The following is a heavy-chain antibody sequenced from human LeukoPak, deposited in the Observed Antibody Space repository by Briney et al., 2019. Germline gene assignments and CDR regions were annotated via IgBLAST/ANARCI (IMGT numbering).Heavy chain of an antibody. Sequence: SETLSLTCSVSGGSISSHYWSWIRQPPGKELEWIGYIYYTGTTNYKPSLKSRVTISVDTSKNQFSLNLTSVTAADTAVYYYARAYSSSSGRPFDYWGQGTLVTVSS. D-gene: IGHD6-6*01. V-gene: IGHV4-59*11. CDR1: GGSISSHY. CDR2: IYYTGTT. CDR3: ARAYSSSSGRPFDY. J-gene: IGHJ4*02.